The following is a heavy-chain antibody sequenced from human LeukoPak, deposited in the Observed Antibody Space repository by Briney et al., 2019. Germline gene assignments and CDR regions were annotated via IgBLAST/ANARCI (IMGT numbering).Heavy chain of an antibody. J-gene: IGHJ4*02. CDR2: FDPEDGET. Sequence: ASVKVSCKVSGYTLTELSMHWVRQAPGKGLEWMGGFDPEDGETIYAQKFQSRVTMTEDTSTDTAYMELSSLRSEDTAVYYCATVGSYCGGDCFIRGSSRDYFDYWGQGTLVTVSS. D-gene: IGHD2-21*02. CDR3: ATVGSYCGGDCFIRGSSRDYFDY. V-gene: IGHV1-24*01. CDR1: GYTLTELS.